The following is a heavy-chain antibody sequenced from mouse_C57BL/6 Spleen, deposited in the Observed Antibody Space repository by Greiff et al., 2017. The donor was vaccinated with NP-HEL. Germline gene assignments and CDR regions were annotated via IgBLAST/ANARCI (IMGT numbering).Heavy chain of an antibody. CDR2: IDPSDSYT. Sequence: VQLQQSGAELVKPGASVKLSCKASGYTFTSYWMQWVKQRPGQGLEWIGEIDPSDSYTNYNQKFKGKATLTVDTSSSTAYMQLSSLTSEDSAVYYCARGAYYSNPHYFDYWGQGTTLTVSS. V-gene: IGHV1-50*01. CDR1: GYTFTSYW. J-gene: IGHJ2*01. D-gene: IGHD2-5*01. CDR3: ARGAYYSNPHYFDY.